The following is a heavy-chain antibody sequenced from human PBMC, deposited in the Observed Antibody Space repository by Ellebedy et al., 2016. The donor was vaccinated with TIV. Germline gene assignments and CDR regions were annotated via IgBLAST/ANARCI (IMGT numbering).Heavy chain of an antibody. CDR3: AKDRTSGDGYWVFDQ. J-gene: IGHJ4*02. V-gene: IGHV3-23*01. CDR1: GFTFTSYA. D-gene: IGHD5-18*01. Sequence: PGGSLRLSCAASGFTFTSYAMSWVRQAPGKGLEWVSSISSSDGRPYFADSVKGRFTISRDNSKSMVHLQMNSLRPEDTAVYYCAKDRTSGDGYWVFDQWGQGTLVTVSS. CDR2: ISSSDGRP.